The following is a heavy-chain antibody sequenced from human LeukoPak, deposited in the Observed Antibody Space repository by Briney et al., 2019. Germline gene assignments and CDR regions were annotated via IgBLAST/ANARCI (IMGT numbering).Heavy chain of an antibody. CDR3: ARDLLIAVATDDY. CDR1: GFTFSSYW. Sequence: GSLRLSCAASGFTFSSYWMSWVRQAPGKGLEGVANIKQDGSEKYYVDSVKGRFTISRHNAKNSLYLQMNSLRAEDTALYYCARDLLIAVATDDYWGQGTLVTVSS. V-gene: IGHV3-7*01. J-gene: IGHJ4*02. D-gene: IGHD6-19*01. CDR2: IKQDGSEK.